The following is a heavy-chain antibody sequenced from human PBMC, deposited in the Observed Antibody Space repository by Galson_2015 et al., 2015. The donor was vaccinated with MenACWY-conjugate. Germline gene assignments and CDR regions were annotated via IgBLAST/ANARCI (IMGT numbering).Heavy chain of an antibody. Sequence: SLRLSCAASGFTFRNYWMKWVRQAPGKGLEWVASIKKDESEKYYVDSVKGRFTNSRDNAKNSLYLEMNSLRVEDTAVYSCARGHPGVAGSSQATASTASS. CDR3: ARGHPGVAG. CDR2: IKKDESEK. CDR1: GFTFRNYW. V-gene: IGHV3-7*03. J-gene: IGHJ6*02.